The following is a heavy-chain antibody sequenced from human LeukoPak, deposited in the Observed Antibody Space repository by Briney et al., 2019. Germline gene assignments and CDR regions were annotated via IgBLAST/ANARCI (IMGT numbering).Heavy chain of an antibody. J-gene: IGHJ5*02. CDR1: GGSISSSSYY. D-gene: IGHD3-3*01. Sequence: SETLSLTCTVSGGSISSSSYYWGWIRQPPGKGLEWIGSIYYSGSTYYNPSLKSRATISVDRSKNQFSLKLSSVTAADTAVYYCARVARDYDFWSGYLDNWFDPWGQGTLVTVSS. CDR2: IYYSGST. V-gene: IGHV4-39*07. CDR3: ARVARDYDFWSGYLDNWFDP.